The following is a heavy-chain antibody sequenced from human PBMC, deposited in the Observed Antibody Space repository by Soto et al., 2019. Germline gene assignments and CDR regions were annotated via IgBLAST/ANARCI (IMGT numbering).Heavy chain of an antibody. D-gene: IGHD3-10*01. J-gene: IGHJ6*02. CDR2: ISGSGGST. CDR1: GFTFSSYA. V-gene: IGHV3-23*01. CDR3: AKYLLWFGELRENYYYYGMDV. Sequence: GGSLRLSCAASGFTFSSYAMSWVRQAPGKGLEWVSFISGSGGSTYYADSVKVRFTISRDNSKNTLYLQMNSLRAEDTAVYYCAKYLLWFGELRENYYYYGMDVWGQGTTVTVFS.